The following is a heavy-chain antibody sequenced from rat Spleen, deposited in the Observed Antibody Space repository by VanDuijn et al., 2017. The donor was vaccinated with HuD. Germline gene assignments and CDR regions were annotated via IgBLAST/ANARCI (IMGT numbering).Heavy chain of an antibody. CDR1: GFTFSNYG. D-gene: IGHD1-4*01. V-gene: IGHV5-29*01. Sequence: EVQLVESGGGLVQPGRSLKLSCAASGFTFSNYGMAWVRQAPTKGLEWVATLSYVGTTTYYRDSVKGRFTISRDVAKSTLFLQMDSLRSEDTATYYCARRHFGYTDYFDYWGQGVMVTVSS. J-gene: IGHJ2*01. CDR3: ARRHFGYTDYFDY. CDR2: LSYVGTTT.